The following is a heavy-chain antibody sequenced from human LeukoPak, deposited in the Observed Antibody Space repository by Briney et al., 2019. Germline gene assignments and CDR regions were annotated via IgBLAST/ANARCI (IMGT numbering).Heavy chain of an antibody. CDR1: GFTFSNAW. J-gene: IGHJ6*03. D-gene: IGHD1-26*01. V-gene: IGHV3-15*01. CDR2: IKSKTDGGTT. CDR3: TTEPGGSYFDYYYYYMDV. Sequence: GGSPRLSCAASGFTFSNAWMSWVRQAPGKGLEWVGRIKSKTDGGTTDYAAPVKGRFTISRDDSKNTLYLQMNSLKTEDTAVYYCTTEPGGSYFDYYYYYMDVWGKGTTVTVSS.